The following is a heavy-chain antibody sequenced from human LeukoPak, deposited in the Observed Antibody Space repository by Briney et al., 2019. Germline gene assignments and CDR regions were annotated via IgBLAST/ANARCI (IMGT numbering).Heavy chain of an antibody. CDR2: IYNDGGRT. D-gene: IGHD6-19*01. V-gene: IGHV3-74*01. CDR1: GFTFSDHW. Sequence: GGSLRLSCAASGFTFSDHWMHWVRQAPGKGLEWLSRIYNDGGRTSYADSVKGRFTISRDNGKNTLFLQLNSLRAEDTAVYYCARGSNGWYVDYWGQGTLVTVSS. J-gene: IGHJ4*02. CDR3: ARGSNGWYVDY.